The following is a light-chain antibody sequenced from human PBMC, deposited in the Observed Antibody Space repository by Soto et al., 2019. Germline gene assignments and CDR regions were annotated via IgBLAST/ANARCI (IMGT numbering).Light chain of an antibody. CDR1: SSNIGNNY. Sequence: QSVLTQPPSVSAAPGQKVTISCSESSSNIGNNYVSWYQQLPGTGPKLLIYDNNKRPSGIPDRFSGSKSGTSATLGITGLQTGDEADYYCGTWDSSLSAVVFGGGTKVTVL. CDR2: DNN. CDR3: GTWDSSLSAVV. V-gene: IGLV1-51*01. J-gene: IGLJ2*01.